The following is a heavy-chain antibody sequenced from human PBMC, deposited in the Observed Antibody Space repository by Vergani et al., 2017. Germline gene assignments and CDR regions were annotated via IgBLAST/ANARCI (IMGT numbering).Heavy chain of an antibody. CDR1: GASVNSYY. V-gene: IGHV4-31*03. J-gene: IGHJ6*03. Sequence: QVKLQESGPGLVKPSETLSLTCTVSGASVNSYYWSWIRQHPGKGLEWIGYIFYSGSTYYNPSLKSRVTISVDTSKNHFSLKLSSVTAADTAVYYCARAPMGELPFYYYYYYMDVWGKGTTVTVSS. D-gene: IGHD3-16*01. CDR3: ARAPMGELPFYYYYYYMDV. CDR2: IFYSGST.